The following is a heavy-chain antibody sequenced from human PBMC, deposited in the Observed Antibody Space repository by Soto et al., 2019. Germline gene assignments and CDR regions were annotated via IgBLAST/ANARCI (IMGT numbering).Heavy chain of an antibody. CDR3: ARLQVTTTNFDY. V-gene: IGHV4-34*01. CDR2: INHSGST. D-gene: IGHD4-17*01. CDR1: GGSFSGYY. J-gene: IGHJ4*02. Sequence: PSETLSLTCAVYGGSFSGYYWSWIRQPPGKGLEWIGEINHSGSTNYNPSLKSRVTISVDTSKNQFSLKLSSVTAADTAVYYCARLQVTTTNFDYWGQGTLVTVSS.